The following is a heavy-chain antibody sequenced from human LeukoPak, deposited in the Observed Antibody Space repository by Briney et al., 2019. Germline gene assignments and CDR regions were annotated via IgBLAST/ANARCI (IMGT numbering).Heavy chain of an antibody. CDR3: ARGPYNSGWYNSMYYLDY. CDR2: IYYSGST. V-gene: IGHV4-39*01. CDR1: GGSTSSRSYF. Sequence: SETLSLTCTVPGGSTSSRSYFWGWFRHPPGKGLEWIGSIYYSGSTYYNPSLKSRVTISVDTSKNQFSLKLTSVTAADTAVYYCARGPYNSGWYNSMYYLDYWGQGTLVTVSS. J-gene: IGHJ4*02. D-gene: IGHD6-19*01.